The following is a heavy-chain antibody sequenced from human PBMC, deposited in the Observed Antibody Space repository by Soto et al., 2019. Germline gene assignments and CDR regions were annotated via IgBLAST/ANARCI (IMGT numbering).Heavy chain of an antibody. CDR3: ARESIGGWLLS. CDR2: IHYSGTT. V-gene: IGHV4-59*01. J-gene: IGHJ5*02. CDR1: GGSTSGSY. D-gene: IGHD5-12*01. Sequence: SETLSLTCNVTGGSTSGSYWSWVRQSPGKGLEWIGYIHYSGTTTYSPSLRSRVTISLDPSESQFSLKLTSVAAADTAIYYCARESIGGWLLSWGRGSLVTVSS.